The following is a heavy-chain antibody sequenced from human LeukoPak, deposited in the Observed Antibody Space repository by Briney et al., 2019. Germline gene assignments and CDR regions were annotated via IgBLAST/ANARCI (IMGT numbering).Heavy chain of an antibody. V-gene: IGHV4-39*07. D-gene: IGHD3-3*01. J-gene: IGHJ4*02. CDR3: ASTPRGYDFWSGYS. Sequence: SETLSLTCTVSGGSISSSSYYWGWIRQPPGKGLKWIGSIYYSGSTYYNPSLKSRVTISVDTSKNQFSLKLSSVTAADTAVYYCASTPRGYDFWSGYSWGQGTLVTVSS. CDR2: IYYSGST. CDR1: GGSISSSSYY.